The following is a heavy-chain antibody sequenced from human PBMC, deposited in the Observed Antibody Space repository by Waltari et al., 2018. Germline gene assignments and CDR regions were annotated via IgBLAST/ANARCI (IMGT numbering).Heavy chain of an antibody. D-gene: IGHD3-16*01. J-gene: IGHJ4*02. CDR2: IKQDGSEK. CDR1: GFTFTSYW. CDR3: VRDRGWGNYFDY. Sequence: EVQLVESGGGLVQPGGSLRLSCVASGFTFTSYWMSWVRQAPGKGLGWVANIKQDGSEKYYVDSVKGRFTISRDNAKNSLYLQMNSLRAGDTALYYCVRDRGWGNYFDYWGQGTLVTVSS. V-gene: IGHV3-7*01.